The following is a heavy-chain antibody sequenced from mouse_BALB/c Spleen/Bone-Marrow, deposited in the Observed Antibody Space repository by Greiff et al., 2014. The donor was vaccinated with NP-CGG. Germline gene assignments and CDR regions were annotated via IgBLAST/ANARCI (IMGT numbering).Heavy chain of an antibody. V-gene: IGHV14-3*02. CDR1: GFNIKDTY. D-gene: IGHD2-1*01. J-gene: IGHJ4*01. CDR2: IDPANGNT. CDR3: ARLYGNYLFYARDY. Sequence: EVKLVESGAELVKPGASVKLSCTASGFNIKDTYMHWVKQRPEQGLEWIGRIDPANGNTKYDPKFQGKATITADTSSNTAYLQLSSLTSEDTAVYYCARLYGNYLFYARDYWGQGTSVTVSS.